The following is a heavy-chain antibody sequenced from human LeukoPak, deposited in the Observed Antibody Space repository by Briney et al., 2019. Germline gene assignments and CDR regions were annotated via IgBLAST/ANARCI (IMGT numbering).Heavy chain of an antibody. CDR2: IYYSGST. Sequence: SETLSLTCTVSGGSISSYYWSWIRQPPGKGLEWIGYIYYSGSTNYNPSLKSRVTISVDTSKNQFSLKLSSVTAADTAVYYCAREEVGFGVDYWGQGTLVTVSS. CDR1: GGSISSYY. D-gene: IGHD3-10*01. CDR3: AREEVGFGVDY. V-gene: IGHV4-59*01. J-gene: IGHJ4*02.